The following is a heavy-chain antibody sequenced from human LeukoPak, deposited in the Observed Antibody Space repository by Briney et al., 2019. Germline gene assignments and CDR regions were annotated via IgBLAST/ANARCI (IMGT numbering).Heavy chain of an antibody. CDR2: IYTSGSA. CDR1: GGSISSGSYY. D-gene: IGHD4-23*01. CDR3: ARQTLTTVVTNY. V-gene: IGHV4-61*02. Sequence: SETLSLTCTVSGGSISSGSYYWSWIRQPAGKGLEWIGRIYTSGSANYNPSLKSRVTISVDTSKNQFSLKLSSVTAADTAVYYCARQTLTTVVTNYWGQGTLVTVSS. J-gene: IGHJ4*02.